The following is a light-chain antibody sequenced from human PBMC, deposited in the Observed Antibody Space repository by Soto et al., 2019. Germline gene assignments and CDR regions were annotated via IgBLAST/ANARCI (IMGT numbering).Light chain of an antibody. CDR3: NSYTRSSTWV. J-gene: IGLJ3*02. Sequence: QSVLTQPPSVSGSPGQSITISCTGTSSDVGGYNYVSWYQQHPGKAPKLMIYEVSNRPSGVSNRFSGSKSGNTASLTISGLQAEDEAHYYCNSYTRSSTWVFGGGTKVTVL. CDR2: EVS. V-gene: IGLV2-14*01. CDR1: SSDVGGYNY.